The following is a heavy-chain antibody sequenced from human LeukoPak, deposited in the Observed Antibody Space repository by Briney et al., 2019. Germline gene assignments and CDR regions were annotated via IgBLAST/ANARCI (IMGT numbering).Heavy chain of an antibody. CDR2: INLDGTKK. CDR3: ARDTADFQGLDI. J-gene: IGHJ3*02. D-gene: IGHD3-3*01. Sequence: PGGTLRLSCAASGFTFSSYGMSWVRQAPGKGLEWLANINLDGTKKYYVDSVNGRFTISRDNVRNSLYLQMNSLRAEDTAVYYCARDTADFQGLDIWGQGTKVTVSS. CDR1: GFTFSSYG. V-gene: IGHV3-7*01.